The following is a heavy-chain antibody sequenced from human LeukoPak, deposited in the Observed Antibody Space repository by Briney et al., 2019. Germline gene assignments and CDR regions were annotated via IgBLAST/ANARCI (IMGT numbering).Heavy chain of an antibody. D-gene: IGHD3-22*01. J-gene: IGHJ5*02. CDR2: ISAYNGNT. CDR1: GYSFTSYS. V-gene: IGHV1-18*04. CDR3: ARDGSSGYFPRWFDP. Sequence: ASVKVSCKASGYSFTSYSISWVRQAPGQGLEWMGWISAYNGNTNYAQKLQGRVTMTTDTSMSTAYMELRRLRSDDTAVYYCARDGSSGYFPRWFDPWGQGTLVTVSS.